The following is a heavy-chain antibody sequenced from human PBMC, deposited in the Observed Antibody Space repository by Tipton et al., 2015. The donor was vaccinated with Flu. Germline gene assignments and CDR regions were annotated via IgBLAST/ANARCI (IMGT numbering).Heavy chain of an antibody. CDR3: ARQGGWSYSFDP. CDR2: IFHTGST. D-gene: IGHD6-19*01. CDR1: GHSISSDYY. J-gene: IGHJ5*02. Sequence: TLSLTCTISGHSISSDYYWGWIRQSPGKGLEWIGNIFHTGSTYHNPSLKSRVTISVDTSKNQFYLRLTSVTAADTAVYYCARQGGWSYSFDPWGQGTLVTVSS. V-gene: IGHV4-38-2*02.